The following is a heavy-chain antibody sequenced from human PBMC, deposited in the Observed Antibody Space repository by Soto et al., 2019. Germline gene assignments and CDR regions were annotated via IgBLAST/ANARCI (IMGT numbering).Heavy chain of an antibody. CDR2: IKSKTDGGTT. V-gene: IGHV3-15*07. J-gene: IGHJ6*02. CDR1: GFTFSNAW. Sequence: GGSLRLSCAASGFTFSNAWMNWVRQAPGKGLEWVGRIKSKTDGGTTDYAAPVKGRFTISRDDSKNTLYLQMNSLKTEDTAVYYCARGLGLPAAINFLPYYYTMDVWGQGTTVTVSS. CDR3: ARGLGLPAAINFLPYYYTMDV. D-gene: IGHD2-2*01.